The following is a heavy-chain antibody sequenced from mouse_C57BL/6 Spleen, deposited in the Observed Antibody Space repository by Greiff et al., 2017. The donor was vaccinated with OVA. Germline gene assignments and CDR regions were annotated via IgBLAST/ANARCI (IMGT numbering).Heavy chain of an antibody. CDR2: IYPGSGST. CDR3: ARGGPTVVADYFDY. D-gene: IGHD1-1*01. CDR1: GYTFTSYW. J-gene: IGHJ2*01. Sequence: QVQLQQPGAELVKPGASVKMSCKASGYTFTSYWITWVKQRPGQGLEWIGDIYPGSGSTNYNEKFKSKATLTVDTSSSTAYMQLSSLTSEDSAVYYCARGGPTVVADYFDYWGQGTTLTVSS. V-gene: IGHV1-55*01.